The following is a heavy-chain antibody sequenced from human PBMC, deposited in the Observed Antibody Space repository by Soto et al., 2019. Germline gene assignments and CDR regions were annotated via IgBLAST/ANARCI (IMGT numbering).Heavy chain of an antibody. Sequence: SETLSLTCDVYGGSFSGYIWTWIRQTPGKGLQWIGQINHSGSANYSPSLKSRVTISVHTSKSQFSLELSSVTAADTAVYYCARGLISGSHYSGGWYYFDSWGQGTQVTVSS. CDR1: GGSFSGYI. CDR2: INHSGSA. CDR3: ARGLISGSHYSGGWYYFDS. J-gene: IGHJ4*02. D-gene: IGHD1-26*01. V-gene: IGHV4-34*01.